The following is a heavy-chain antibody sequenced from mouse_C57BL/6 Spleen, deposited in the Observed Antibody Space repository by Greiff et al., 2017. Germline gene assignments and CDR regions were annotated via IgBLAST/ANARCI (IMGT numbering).Heavy chain of an antibody. Sequence: VQLQQSGAELVRPGASVTLSCKASGYTFTDYEMHWVKQTPVHGLEWIGAIDPETGGTAYNQKFKGKAILTADKSSSTAYMELRSLTSEDSAVYYCTRERAITTVVARGYFDYWGQGTTLTVSS. CDR1: GYTFTDYE. CDR3: TRERAITTVVARGYFDY. V-gene: IGHV1-15*01. CDR2: IDPETGGT. D-gene: IGHD1-1*01. J-gene: IGHJ2*01.